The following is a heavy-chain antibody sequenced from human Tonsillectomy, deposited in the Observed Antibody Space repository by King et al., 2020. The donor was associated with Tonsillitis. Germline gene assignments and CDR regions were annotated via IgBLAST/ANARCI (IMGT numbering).Heavy chain of an antibody. CDR3: ARRQDVYSDYGYSGEHYGMDV. V-gene: IGHV4-39*07. J-gene: IGHJ6*02. D-gene: IGHD5-12*01. Sequence: QLQESGPGLVKPSETLSLICSVSGGSISDNKYLWSWIRQPPGKGLEWIGSIYYSGSPYYNPSLKSRVTISVDTSKNQFSLKLNSVTAADTASYYCARRQDVYSDYGYSGEHYGMDVWGQGTTVTVSS. CDR2: IYYSGSP. CDR1: GGSISDNKYL.